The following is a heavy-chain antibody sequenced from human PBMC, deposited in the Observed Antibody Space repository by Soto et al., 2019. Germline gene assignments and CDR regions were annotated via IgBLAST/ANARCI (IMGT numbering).Heavy chain of an antibody. J-gene: IGHJ1*01. CDR2: INWNSGSI. CDR3: VKDESINWYSGHFRH. V-gene: IGHV3-9*01. CDR1: GFTFDDYA. Sequence: EVQLVEYGGGLVQPGRSLRLSCAASGFTFDDYAMHWVRQVPGKGLEWVSGINWNSGSIGYGDSVKGRFAISRDNAKNSPHLQMNSLSAEDTAFYYCVKDESINWYSGHFRHWGQGTLVTVSS. D-gene: IGHD6-13*01.